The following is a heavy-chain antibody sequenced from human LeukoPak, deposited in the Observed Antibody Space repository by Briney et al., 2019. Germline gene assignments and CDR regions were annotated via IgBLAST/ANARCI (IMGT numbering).Heavy chain of an antibody. V-gene: IGHV4-39*07. CDR2: IYYSGST. Sequence: SETLSLTCTVSGGSISSSSYYWGWIRQPPGKGLEWIGSIYYSGSTYYNPSLKSRVTISVDTSKNQFSLKLSSVTAADTAVYYCARDYGLVSGSYYKWSAFDIWGQGTMVTVSS. CDR1: GGSISSSSYY. D-gene: IGHD1-26*01. J-gene: IGHJ3*02. CDR3: ARDYGLVSGSYYKWSAFDI.